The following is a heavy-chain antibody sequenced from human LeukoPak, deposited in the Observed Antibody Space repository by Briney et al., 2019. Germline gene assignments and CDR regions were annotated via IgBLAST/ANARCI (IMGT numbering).Heavy chain of an antibody. J-gene: IGHJ4*02. CDR3: ARATDISSWYLAY. CDR2: LSPNSGDT. CDR1: GYTFTGNY. V-gene: IGHV1-2*02. D-gene: IGHD6-13*01. Sequence: ASVKVSCKASGYTFTGNYMHWVRQAPGQELEWMGWLSPNSGDTKFAQKFQGRVTMTRDTSISTAYMELSSLRSDDTAVYYCARATDISSWYLAYWGQGTLVTVSS.